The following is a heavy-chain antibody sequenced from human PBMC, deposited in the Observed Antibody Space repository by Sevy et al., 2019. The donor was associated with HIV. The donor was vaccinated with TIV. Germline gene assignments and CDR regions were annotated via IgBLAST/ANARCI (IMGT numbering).Heavy chain of an antibody. CDR2: MNPNTGQT. CDR3: SRGIAAGVDY. CDR1: GYTFTALD. J-gene: IGHJ4*02. V-gene: IGHV1-8*01. D-gene: IGHD6-13*01. Sequence: APVKVSCKASGYTFTALDINWVRQATGQGLEWMGWMNPNTGQTDYAQRFQGRVTMTRDTSISTAYMELHSLRSDDTAIYYFSRGIAAGVDYWGQGTPVTVSS.